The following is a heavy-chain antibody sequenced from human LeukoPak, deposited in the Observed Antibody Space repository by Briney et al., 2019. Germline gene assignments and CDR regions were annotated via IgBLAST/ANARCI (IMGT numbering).Heavy chain of an antibody. CDR3: ARGGEWELLAIDY. Sequence: SETLSLTCAVYGGSSSGYYWSWIRQPPGKGLEWIGEINHSGSTNYNPSLKSRVTISVDTSKNQFSLKLSSVTAADTAVYYCARGGEWELLAIDYWGQGTLVTVSS. D-gene: IGHD1-26*01. V-gene: IGHV4-34*01. CDR1: GGSSSGYY. J-gene: IGHJ4*02. CDR2: INHSGST.